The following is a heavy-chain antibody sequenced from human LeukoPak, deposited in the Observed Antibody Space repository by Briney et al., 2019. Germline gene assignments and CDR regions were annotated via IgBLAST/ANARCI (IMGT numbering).Heavy chain of an antibody. CDR1: GGSISSGSYY. CDR3: AGEGSRYCSGGSCYFS. J-gene: IGHJ5*02. Sequence: PSQTLSLTCTVSGGSISSGSYYWSWIRQPAGKGLEWIGRIYTSGSTNYNPPLKSRVTISVDTSKNQFSLKLSSVTAADTAVYYCAGEGSRYCSGGSCYFSWGQGTLVTVSS. CDR2: IYTSGST. D-gene: IGHD2-15*01. V-gene: IGHV4-61*02.